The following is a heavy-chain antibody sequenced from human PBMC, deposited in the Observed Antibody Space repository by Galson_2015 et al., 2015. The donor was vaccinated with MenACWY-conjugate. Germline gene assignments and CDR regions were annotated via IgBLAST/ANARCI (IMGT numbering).Heavy chain of an antibody. J-gene: IGHJ5*02. CDR1: GFTFRTYW. V-gene: IGHV3-74*01. Sequence: SLRLSCAASGFTFRTYWMHWVRHAPGKGLEWVSRINREGSRTTYADSVKGRFTISRDNAKNTLYLEMNSLRAEDTAVYYCARDRRDAVLESLPSNWFDPWGQGTLVIVSS. D-gene: IGHD3-3*02. CDR2: INREGSRT. CDR3: ARDRRDAVLESLPSNWFDP.